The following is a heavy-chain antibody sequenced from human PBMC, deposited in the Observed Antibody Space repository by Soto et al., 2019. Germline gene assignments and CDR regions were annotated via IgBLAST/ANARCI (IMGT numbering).Heavy chain of an antibody. CDR3: AREGSNNRPDAFDI. CDR2: IYSGGST. D-gene: IGHD2-15*01. V-gene: IGHV3-53*01. CDR1: GFNVTTSY. Sequence: EVQLVESGGGLIQPGGSLRLSCAASGFNVTTSYMSWVRQAPGKGLEWVSLIYSGGSTFYADSVRGRFTISRDNSKNTLYLQMNSLRAEDTALYYCAREGSNNRPDAFDIWGQGTMVTVSS. J-gene: IGHJ3*02.